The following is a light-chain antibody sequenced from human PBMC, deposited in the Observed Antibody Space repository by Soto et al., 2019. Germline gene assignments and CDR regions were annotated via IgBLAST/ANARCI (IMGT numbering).Light chain of an antibody. J-gene: IGLJ1*01. CDR3: AASDDSMNGYV. CDR2: SNN. CDR1: ISNIGSNT. V-gene: IGLV1-44*01. Sequence: QSVLTQPPSASWTPGQRVTISCSGSISNIGSNTVNWYQQLPGTAPKLLIYSNNHRPSGVPDRFSGSKSGTSASLAISGLKSEDEADYYCAASDDSMNGYVFGTGTKVPVL.